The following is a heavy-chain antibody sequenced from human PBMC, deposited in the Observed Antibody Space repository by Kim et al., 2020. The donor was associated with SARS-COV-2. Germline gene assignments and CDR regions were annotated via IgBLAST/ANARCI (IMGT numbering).Heavy chain of an antibody. CDR3: VRSRWMDV. V-gene: IGHV3-7*03. J-gene: IGHJ6*02. CDR1: GFTSNSYW. Sequence: GGSLSLSCAASGFTSNSYWMYWVRLAPGKGLEWVANIKQDGSEKYNVDSVKGRFTISRDNAKNSLYLQMNSLRAEDTAVYYCVRSRWMDVWGQGTTVTVSS. CDR2: IKQDGSEK.